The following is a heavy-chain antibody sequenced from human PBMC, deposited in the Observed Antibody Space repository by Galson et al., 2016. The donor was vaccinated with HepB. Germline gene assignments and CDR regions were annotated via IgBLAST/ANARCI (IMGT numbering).Heavy chain of an antibody. CDR1: GGTFSSYA. J-gene: IGHJ6*02. Sequence: SVKVSCKASGGTFSSYAISWVRQAPGQGLEWMGRIIPIPGIANYAQKFQGRVTITADKSTSTAYMELSSLRSEDTAVYYCARYLGIAAAPWGYVMDVWGQGTTVTVSS. V-gene: IGHV1-69*04. D-gene: IGHD6-13*01. CDR2: IIPIPGIA. CDR3: ARYLGIAAAPWGYVMDV.